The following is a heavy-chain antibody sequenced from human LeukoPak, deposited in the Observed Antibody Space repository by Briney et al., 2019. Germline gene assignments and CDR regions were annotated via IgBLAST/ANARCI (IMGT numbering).Heavy chain of an antibody. CDR1: GFTFSDSY. CDR2: ISNTGDSI. D-gene: IGHD3-10*01. J-gene: IGHJ4*02. Sequence: PGGSLRLSCAASGFTFSDSYMTWIRQAPGKGLEWVSFISNTGDSIYYADSVKGRFTISRDNAKNSLYLQMNSLRAEDTAVYYCARVKRFADYFDYWGQGTLVTVSS. CDR3: ARVKRFADYFDY. V-gene: IGHV3-11*04.